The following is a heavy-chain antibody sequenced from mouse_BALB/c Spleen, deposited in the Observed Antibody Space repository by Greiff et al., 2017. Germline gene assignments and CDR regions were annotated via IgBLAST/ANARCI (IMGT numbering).Heavy chain of an antibody. CDR2: IYPGDGDT. V-gene: IGHV1-87*01. Sequence: VQLQQSGAELARPGASVKLSCKASGYTFTSYWMQWVKQRPGQGLEWIGAIYPGDGDTRYTQKFKGKATLTADKSSSTAYMQLSSLASEDSAVYYCARWYYGAYWGQGTLVTVSA. CDR3: ARWYYGAY. CDR1: GYTFTSYW. D-gene: IGHD1-1*01. J-gene: IGHJ3*01.